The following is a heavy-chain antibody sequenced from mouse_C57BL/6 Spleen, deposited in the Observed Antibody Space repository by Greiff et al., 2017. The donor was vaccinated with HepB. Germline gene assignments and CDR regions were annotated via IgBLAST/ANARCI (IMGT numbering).Heavy chain of an antibody. Sequence: VQLQQSGAELVRPGASVKLSCKASGYTFTDYYINWVKQRPGQGLEWIARIYPGSGNTYYNEKFKGKATLTAEKSSSTAYMQLSSLTSEDSAVYCCARFIYAMDYWGQGTSVTVSS. CDR1: GYTFTDYY. D-gene: IGHD1-1*01. J-gene: IGHJ4*01. CDR3: ARFIYAMDY. CDR2: IYPGSGNT. V-gene: IGHV1-76*01.